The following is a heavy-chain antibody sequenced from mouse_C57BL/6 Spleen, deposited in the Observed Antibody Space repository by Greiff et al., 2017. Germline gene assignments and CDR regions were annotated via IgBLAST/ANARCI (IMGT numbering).Heavy chain of an antibody. CDR1: GFSLTSYG. D-gene: IGHD2-5*01. CDR3: DKKSNYGWFEV. J-gene: IGHJ1*03. V-gene: IGHV2-5*01. Sequence: QVQLQQSGPGLVQPSQCLSITCTVSGFSLTSYGVHWVRQSPGKGLAWLGVIWSGGSTDYNAAFMARLSITKDNSKSQVFFKMNSRQADDTAIDYCDKKSNYGWFEVWGTGTTVTVSS. CDR2: IWSGGST.